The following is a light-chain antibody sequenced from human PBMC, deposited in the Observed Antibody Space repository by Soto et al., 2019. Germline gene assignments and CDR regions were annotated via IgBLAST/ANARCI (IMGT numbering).Light chain of an antibody. J-gene: IGKJ4*01. CDR3: MRGTHWPVT. V-gene: IGKV2-30*01. CDR1: QSLVYSDGNTY. CDR2: KVS. Sequence: DVVLTQSPLSLPVTLGQPASISCRSSQSLVYSDGNTYLNWYHQRPDQSPRRLIYKVSNRDSGVPDRFSGSGSGTDFTLKISRVEAEDVGVYYCMRGTHWPVTFGGGTKVEIK.